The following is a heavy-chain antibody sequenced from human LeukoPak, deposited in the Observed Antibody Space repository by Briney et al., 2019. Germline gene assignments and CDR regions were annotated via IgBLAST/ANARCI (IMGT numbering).Heavy chain of an antibody. CDR2: IIPIFGTA. CDR1: GGTFSSYA. CDR3: ARFWRGHRVDP. Sequence: SVKASCKAFGGTFSSYAISWVRQAPGQGLEWMGGIIPIFGTANYAQKFQGRVTITADESTSTAYMELSSLRSEDTAVYYCARFWRGHRVDPWGQGTLVTVSS. V-gene: IGHV1-69*01. J-gene: IGHJ5*02. D-gene: IGHD3-3*01.